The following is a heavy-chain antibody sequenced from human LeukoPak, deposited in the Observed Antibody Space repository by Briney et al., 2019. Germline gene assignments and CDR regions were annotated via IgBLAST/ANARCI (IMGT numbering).Heavy chain of an antibody. V-gene: IGHV4-38-2*02. CDR3: AREARYYDSSGYFALKYYYYMDV. CDR1: GYSISSGYY. J-gene: IGHJ6*03. D-gene: IGHD3-22*01. CDR2: IYHSGST. Sequence: SETLSLTCTVSGYSISSGYYWGWIRQPPGKGLEWLGNIYHSGSTYYNPSLKSRVTISVDTSKNQFSLKLSSVTAADTAVYYCAREARYYDSSGYFALKYYYYMDVWGKGTTVTVSS.